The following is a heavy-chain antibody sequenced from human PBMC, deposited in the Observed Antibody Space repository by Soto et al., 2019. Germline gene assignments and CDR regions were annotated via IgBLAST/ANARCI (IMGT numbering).Heavy chain of an antibody. D-gene: IGHD4-17*01. J-gene: IGHJ4*02. Sequence: GASVKVSCKASGYTFTGYYMLWVRQAPGQGLEWMGWINPNSGGTNYAQKFQGRVTMTRDTSISTAYMELSRLRSDDTAVYYCARAGDYGDYTHFDYWGQGTLVTVSS. CDR1: GYTFTGYY. V-gene: IGHV1-2*02. CDR3: ARAGDYGDYTHFDY. CDR2: INPNSGGT.